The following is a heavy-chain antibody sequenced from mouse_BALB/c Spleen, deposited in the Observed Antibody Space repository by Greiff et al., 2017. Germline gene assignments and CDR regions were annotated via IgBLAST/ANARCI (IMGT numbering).Heavy chain of an antibody. D-gene: IGHD2-14*01. CDR3: ARENRLYAMDY. CDR2: IWGDGST. CDR1: GFSLTGYG. J-gene: IGHJ4*01. Sequence: VKVEESGPGLVAPSQSLSITCTVSGFSLTGYGVNWVRQPPGKGLEWLGMIWGDGSTDYNSALKSRLSISKDNSKSQVFLKMNSLQTDDTARYYCARENRLYAMDYWGQGTSVTVSS. V-gene: IGHV2-6-7*01.